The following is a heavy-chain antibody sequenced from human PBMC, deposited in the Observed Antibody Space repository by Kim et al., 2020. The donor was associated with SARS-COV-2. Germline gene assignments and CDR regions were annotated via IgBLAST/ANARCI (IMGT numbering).Heavy chain of an antibody. D-gene: IGHD5-12*01. CDR3: ARGGSYSFEY. V-gene: IGHV3-7*01. Sequence: GGSLRLSCAASGFNFREYWMRRVRQSPGKGLEWVADLNEDGSEKFYMDSVRGRFTISRDNAKNSLFLQMNSLRAEDAALYYCARGGSYSFEYWGQGSLVTVSS. CDR2: LNEDGSEK. CDR1: GFNFREYW. J-gene: IGHJ4*02.